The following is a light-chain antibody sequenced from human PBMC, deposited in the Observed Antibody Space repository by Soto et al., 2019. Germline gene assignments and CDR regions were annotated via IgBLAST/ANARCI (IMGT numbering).Light chain of an antibody. Sequence: EIVMTQSPATLSVSPGEGAALSCRASQSISVNVAWYQHKVGQTPRLLIYDASTRPTGVPARFSGSGSGTEFTLTITSLQPEDFAVYYCQQYYKWPPSAFGQGTKVEIK. V-gene: IGKV3-15*01. J-gene: IGKJ1*01. CDR2: DAS. CDR1: QSISVN. CDR3: QQYYKWPPSA.